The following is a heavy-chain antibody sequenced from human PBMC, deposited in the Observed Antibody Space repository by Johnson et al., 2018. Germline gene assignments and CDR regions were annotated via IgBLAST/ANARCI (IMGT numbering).Heavy chain of an antibody. CDR3: ARRHALDV. J-gene: IGHJ6*02. V-gene: IGHV3-33*05. CDR1: GFTLSSYD. CDR2: VSSDGYNK. Sequence: QVQLVESGGGVVHSGGSLRLSCAASGFTLSSYDMHWVRQVPGKGLEWVAVVSSDGYNKYYGDSVKGRFTISRDNSKNTLNLQLDSLRVEDPAVYYCARRHALDVWGQGTTVTVSS.